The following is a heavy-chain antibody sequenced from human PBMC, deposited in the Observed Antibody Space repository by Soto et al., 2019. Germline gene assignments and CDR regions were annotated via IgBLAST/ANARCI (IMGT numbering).Heavy chain of an antibody. CDR3: ARLYSSSWPYQGLDV. CDR2: MNPNSGNT. D-gene: IGHD6-13*01. Sequence: QVQLVQSGAEVKKPGASVKVSCKASGYTFTSYDINWVRQASGQGLEWMGWMNPNSGNTGYAQKFQGRVTMTRNTSISTAYMELSSLRSEDTAVYYCARLYSSSWPYQGLDVWGQGTTVTVSS. V-gene: IGHV1-8*01. J-gene: IGHJ6*02. CDR1: GYTFTSYD.